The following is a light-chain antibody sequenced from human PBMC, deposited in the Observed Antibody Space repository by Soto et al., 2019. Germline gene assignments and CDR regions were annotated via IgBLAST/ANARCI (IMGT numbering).Light chain of an antibody. V-gene: IGKV1-33*01. J-gene: IGKJ4*01. CDR3: PQYDNLPLT. CDR1: QDISNY. CDR2: DAS. Sequence: EIQLTQSPSSLSASVGDRVTITCQASQDISNYLNWYQQKPGKAPKLLIYDASNLETGVPSRFSGSGSGTDFTFTISSLQPEDIATYYCPQYDNLPLTFGGGTKVDIK.